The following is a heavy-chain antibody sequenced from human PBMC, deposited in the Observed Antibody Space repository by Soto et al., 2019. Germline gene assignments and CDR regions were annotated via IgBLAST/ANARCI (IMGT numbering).Heavy chain of an antibody. CDR3: ARYSSSSLEYYYYYMDV. CDR2: ISAYNGNT. CDR1: GYTFTSYG. V-gene: IGHV1-18*01. J-gene: IGHJ6*03. Sequence: QVQLVQSGAEVKKPGASVKVSCKASGYTFTSYGISWVRQAPGQGLEWMGWISAYNGNTNYAQKHQGRVTRTTDTSTSTAYMELRSLRSDDTAVYYCARYSSSSLEYYYYYMDVWGKGTTVTVSS. D-gene: IGHD6-6*01.